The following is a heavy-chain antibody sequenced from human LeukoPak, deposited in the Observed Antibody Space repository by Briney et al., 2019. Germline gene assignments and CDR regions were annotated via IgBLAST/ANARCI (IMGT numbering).Heavy chain of an antibody. J-gene: IGHJ3*02. CDR2: ISSSSSYI. D-gene: IGHD6-13*01. Sequence: GSLRLSCAASGFTFSSYSMNWVRQAPGKGLEWVSSISSSSSYIYYADSVKGRFTISRENAKNSLYLQMNSLRAGDTAVYYCARGGGAAADAFDIWGQGTMVTVSS. CDR3: ARGGGAAADAFDI. V-gene: IGHV3-21*01. CDR1: GFTFSSYS.